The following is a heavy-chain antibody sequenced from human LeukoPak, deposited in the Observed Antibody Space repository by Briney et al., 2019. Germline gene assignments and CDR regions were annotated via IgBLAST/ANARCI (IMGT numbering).Heavy chain of an antibody. CDR1: GFTFSSYS. Sequence: GGSLRLSCAASGFTFSSYSMNWVRQAPGKGLEWVSYISSSSSTIYYADSVKGRFTISRDNAKNSLYLQMNSLRAEDTAVYYCARDSYDIAFDPWGPGTLVTVSS. CDR2: ISSSSSTI. V-gene: IGHV3-48*04. D-gene: IGHD3-16*01. J-gene: IGHJ5*02. CDR3: ARDSYDIAFDP.